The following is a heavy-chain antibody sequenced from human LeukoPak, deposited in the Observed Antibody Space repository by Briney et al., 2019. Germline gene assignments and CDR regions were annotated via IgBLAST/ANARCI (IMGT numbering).Heavy chain of an antibody. CDR1: GGSISSQY. CDR3: ARAFSPGGSNWFDP. D-gene: IGHD1-14*01. J-gene: IGHJ5*02. Sequence: PSETLSLTCTVSGGSISSQYWSWIRQPPGKGLEWIGRIDTSGNTNYNASLKSRVTMSVDTSRNQFSLKLSSVTAADTAVYYCARAFSPGGSNWFDPWGQGTRVTVSS. CDR2: IDTSGNT. V-gene: IGHV4-4*07.